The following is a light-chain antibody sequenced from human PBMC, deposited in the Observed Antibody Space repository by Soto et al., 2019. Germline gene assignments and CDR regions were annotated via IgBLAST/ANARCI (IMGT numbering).Light chain of an antibody. CDR3: QQYSHLIT. J-gene: IGKJ5*01. V-gene: IGKV3-20*01. CDR1: QSVSSSY. CDR2: DAS. Sequence: EIVLTQSPGTLSLSPGERATLSCRASQSVSSSYLAWYQQKLGKAPKLLIYDASNLETGVPSRFSGSGSGTDFTFTISSLQPEDIATYYCQQYSHLITFGQGTRLEI.